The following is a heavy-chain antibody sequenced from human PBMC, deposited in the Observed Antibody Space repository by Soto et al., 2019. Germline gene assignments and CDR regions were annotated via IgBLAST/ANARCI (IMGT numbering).Heavy chain of an antibody. J-gene: IGHJ6*03. CDR2: MNPNSGNT. CDR3: ARFRADYYYYYMDV. CDR1: GYTFTSYD. Sequence: GASVKVSCKASGYTFTSYDINWVRQATGQGLEWMGWMNPNSGNTGYAQKFQGRVTMTRNTSISTAYMELSSLRSEDTAVYYCARFRADYYYYYMDVWGKETTVTVSS. V-gene: IGHV1-8*01.